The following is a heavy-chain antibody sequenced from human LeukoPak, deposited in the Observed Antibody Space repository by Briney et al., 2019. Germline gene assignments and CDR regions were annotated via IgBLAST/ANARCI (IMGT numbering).Heavy chain of an antibody. J-gene: IGHJ3*02. CDR3: ARGYYDFWSGPPLRARLNAFDI. V-gene: IGHV4-4*07. CDR1: GGSISSYY. D-gene: IGHD3-3*01. CDR2: IYTSGST. Sequence: SETLSLTCTVSGGSISSYYWSWIRQPAGKGLEWIWRIYTSGSTNYNPSLKSQVTMSVDTSKNQFSLKLSSVTAADTAVYYCARGYYDFWSGPPLRARLNAFDIWGQGTMVTVSS.